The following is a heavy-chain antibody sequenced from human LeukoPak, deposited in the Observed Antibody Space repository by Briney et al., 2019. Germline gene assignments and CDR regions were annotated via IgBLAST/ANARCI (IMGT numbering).Heavy chain of an antibody. CDR1: GFTFSSYA. CDR2: ISYDGSNK. CDR3: ARERLGSSPVDI. J-gene: IGHJ3*02. V-gene: IGHV3-30-3*01. D-gene: IGHD3-16*01. Sequence: AGRSLRLSCAAPGFTFSSYAMHWVRKAPGKGLEWVAVISYDGSNKYYADSVKGRFTISRDNSKNTLYLQMNSLRAEDTAVYYCARERLGSSPVDIWGQGTMVTVSS.